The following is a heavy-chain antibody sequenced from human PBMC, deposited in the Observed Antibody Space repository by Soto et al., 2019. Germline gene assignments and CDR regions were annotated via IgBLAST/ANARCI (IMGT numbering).Heavy chain of an antibody. CDR1: GYTFTSYG. D-gene: IGHD3-10*01. J-gene: IGHJ4*02. V-gene: IGHV1-18*01. CDR2: ISAYNGNT. Sequence: GASVKVSCKASGYTFTSYGMSWVRQAPGQGLEWMGWISAYNGNTNYAQKLQGRVTMTTDTSTSTAYMELRSLRSDDTAVYYCARADYGSGSYYNADYWGQGTLVTVSS. CDR3: ARADYGSGSYYNADY.